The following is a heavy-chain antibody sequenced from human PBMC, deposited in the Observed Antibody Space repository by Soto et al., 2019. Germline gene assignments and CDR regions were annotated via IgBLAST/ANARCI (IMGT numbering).Heavy chain of an antibody. CDR1: GGSITSHY. CDR2: IHHSGLT. D-gene: IGHD3-10*01. J-gene: IGHJ6*02. V-gene: IGHV4-59*08. CDR3: ARQGFGQLHGLVDV. Sequence: QVQLQESGPGLVKPSETLSLTCSVSGGSITSHYCSWFRQPPGKGLEWLGYIHHSGLTSYNPSLPSRLTLSVDTSKNQFTLKVNSVTAADTALYYCARQGFGQLHGLVDVWGPGITVTVSS.